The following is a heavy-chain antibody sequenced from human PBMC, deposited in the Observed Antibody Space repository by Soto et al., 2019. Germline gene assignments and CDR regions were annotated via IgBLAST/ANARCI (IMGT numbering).Heavy chain of an antibody. CDR2: ISAYNGNT. Sequence: QVKLVQSGAEVKKPGTSMKVSCKASGYTFGTSGISWIRQAPGQGLGWMGWISAYNGNTNYEQKLQARVTMTTDTSTNTAYLELRSLRSDDTAVYYCARAGHYYDSSGYANWGQGTLVTVSS. CDR3: ARAGHYYDSSGYAN. V-gene: IGHV1-18*01. D-gene: IGHD3-22*01. J-gene: IGHJ4*02. CDR1: GYTFGTSG.